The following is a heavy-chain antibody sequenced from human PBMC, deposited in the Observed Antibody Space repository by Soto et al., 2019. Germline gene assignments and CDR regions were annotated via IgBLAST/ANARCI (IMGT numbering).Heavy chain of an antibody. V-gene: IGHV3-74*01. J-gene: IGHJ4*02. Sequence: GGSLRLSCAASGFTFSSYWMHWVRQAPGKGLVWVSRINSDGSSTSYADSVKGRFTISRDNAKNTLYLQMNSLRAEDTAVYYCARAFGDYYDSSLVYWGQGTLVPSPQ. CDR1: GFTFSSYW. CDR2: INSDGSST. D-gene: IGHD3-22*01. CDR3: ARAFGDYYDSSLVY.